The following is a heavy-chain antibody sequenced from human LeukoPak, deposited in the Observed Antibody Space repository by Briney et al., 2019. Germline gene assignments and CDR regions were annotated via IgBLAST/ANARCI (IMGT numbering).Heavy chain of an antibody. CDR1: GYTFTSYA. J-gene: IGHJ4*02. Sequence: ASVKVSCKASGYTFTSYAMHWVRQAPGQRLEWMGWINAGNGNTKYSQKFQGRVTITRDTSASTAYMELSSLRSEDTAVYYCARYEAVAGSFDDWGQGTLVTVSS. CDR2: INAGNGNT. CDR3: ARYEAVAGSFDD. D-gene: IGHD6-19*01. V-gene: IGHV1-3*01.